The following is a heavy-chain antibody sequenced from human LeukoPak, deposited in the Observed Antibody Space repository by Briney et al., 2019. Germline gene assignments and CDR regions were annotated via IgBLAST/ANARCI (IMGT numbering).Heavy chain of an antibody. CDR3: ARPTYYDFWSGRGGWFDP. D-gene: IGHD3-3*01. J-gene: IGHJ5*02. Sequence: KASETLSLTCAVYGGSFSGYYWSWIRQPPGKGLEWIGEINHSGSTNYNPSLKSRVTISVDTSKNQFSLKLSSVTAADTAVYYCARPTYYDFWSGRGGWFDPWGQGTLVTVSS. CDR1: GGSFSGYY. CDR2: INHSGST. V-gene: IGHV4-34*01.